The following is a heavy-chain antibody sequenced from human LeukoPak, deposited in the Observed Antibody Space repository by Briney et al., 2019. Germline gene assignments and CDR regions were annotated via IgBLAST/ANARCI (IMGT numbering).Heavy chain of an antibody. Sequence: PGGSLRLSCAASGFTFSSYAMHWVRQAPGKGLEWVAVISYDGSNKYYADSVKGRFTISRDNSKNTLYLQMNSLRAEDTAVYYCAKDLSGEFDYWGQGTLVTVSS. CDR2: ISYDGSNK. CDR3: AKDLSGEFDY. V-gene: IGHV3-30-3*01. CDR1: GFTFSSYA. D-gene: IGHD7-27*01. J-gene: IGHJ4*02.